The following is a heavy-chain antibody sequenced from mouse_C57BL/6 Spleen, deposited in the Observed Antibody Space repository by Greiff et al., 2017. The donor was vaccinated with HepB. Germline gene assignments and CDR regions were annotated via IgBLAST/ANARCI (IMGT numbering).Heavy chain of an antibody. CDR2: IYPGSGNT. D-gene: IGHD2-1*01. CDR1: GYSFTSYY. Sequence: VQLQQSGPELVKPGASVKISCKASGYSFTSYYIHWVKQRPGQGLEWIGWIYPGSGNTKYNEKFKGKATLTADTSSSTAYMQLSSLTSEDSAVYYCARSGGNYVFDYWGQGTTLTVSS. V-gene: IGHV1-66*01. J-gene: IGHJ2*01. CDR3: ARSGGNYVFDY.